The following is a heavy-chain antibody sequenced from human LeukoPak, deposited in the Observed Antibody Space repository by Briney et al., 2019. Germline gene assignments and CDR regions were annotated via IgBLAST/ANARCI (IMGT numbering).Heavy chain of an antibody. V-gene: IGHV1-69*05. J-gene: IGHJ4*02. CDR2: IISIFGTA. D-gene: IGHD6-6*01. Sequence: SVKVSCKASGGTFSSYAISWVRQAPGQGLEWMGGIISIFGTANYAQKFQGRVTITTDESKSTAYMELSSLRSEDTAVYYCAPFQYSSSSSTSPFDYWGQGTLVTVSS. CDR3: APFQYSSSSSTSPFDY. CDR1: GGTFSSYA.